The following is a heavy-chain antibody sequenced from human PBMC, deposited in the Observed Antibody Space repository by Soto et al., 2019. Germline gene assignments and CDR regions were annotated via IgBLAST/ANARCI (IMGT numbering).Heavy chain of an antibody. D-gene: IGHD6-6*01. V-gene: IGHV1-3*01. CDR2: INAGNGNT. J-gene: IGHJ6*02. CDR1: GYSFNTYA. CDR3: ARDMGKPLVMMSYYYAIDA. Sequence: QVQLVQSGAEVKKPGASVKVSCKASGYSFNTYAMHWVRQAPGQRLEWLAWINAGNGNTKYSQKFQGRLTVTRDTSVSTAYMELSSLTYEDTAVYYCARDMGKPLVMMSYYYAIDAGGQCTTFPVSS.